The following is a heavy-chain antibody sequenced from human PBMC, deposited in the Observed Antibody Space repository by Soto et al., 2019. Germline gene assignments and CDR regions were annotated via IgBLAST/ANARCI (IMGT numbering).Heavy chain of an antibody. J-gene: IGHJ4*02. CDR3: AREYGSSGIDY. Sequence: SSETLSLTCAVYGGSFSGYYWSWIRQPPGKGLEWIGEINHSGSTNYNPSLKSRVTISVDTSKNQFSLKLSSVTAADTAVYYCAREYGSSGIDYWGQGTLVTVSS. V-gene: IGHV4-34*01. CDR1: GGSFSGYY. D-gene: IGHD6-6*01. CDR2: INHSGST.